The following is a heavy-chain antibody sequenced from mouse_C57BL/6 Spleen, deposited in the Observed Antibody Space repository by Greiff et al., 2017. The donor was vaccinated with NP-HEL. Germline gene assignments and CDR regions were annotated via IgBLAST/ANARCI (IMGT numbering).Heavy chain of an antibody. Sequence: QVQLQQPGAELVMPGASVKLSCKASGYTFTSYWMHWVKQRPGQGLEWIGEIDPSDSYTNYNQKFKGKATLTVDKSSSTAYMQLSSLTSEDSAVYYCARLLQGYFDVWGTGTTVTVSS. D-gene: IGHD1-1*01. J-gene: IGHJ1*03. V-gene: IGHV1-69*01. CDR2: IDPSDSYT. CDR3: ARLLQGYFDV. CDR1: GYTFTSYW.